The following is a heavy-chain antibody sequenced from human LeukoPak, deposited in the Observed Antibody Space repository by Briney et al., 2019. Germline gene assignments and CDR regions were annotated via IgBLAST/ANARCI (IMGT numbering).Heavy chain of an antibody. CDR3: ARVSLSSGWYAVDYYFDY. CDR1: GDSVSSNSAA. D-gene: IGHD6-19*01. Sequence: SQTLSLTCAISGDSVSSNSAAWNWIRQSPSRGLEWLGRTYYRSKWYNDYAVSVKSRITINPDTSKNQFSLQLNSVTPEDTAVYYCARVSLSSGWYAVDYYFDYWGQGTLVTVSS. V-gene: IGHV6-1*01. CDR2: TYYRSKWYN. J-gene: IGHJ4*02.